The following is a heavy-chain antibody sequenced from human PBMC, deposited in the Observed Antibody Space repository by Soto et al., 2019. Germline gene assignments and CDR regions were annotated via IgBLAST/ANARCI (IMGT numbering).Heavy chain of an antibody. D-gene: IGHD3-10*01. Sequence: QVRVVQSGTEVKKPGSSVKVSCRASGGHFGAYSLNWVRQAPGQGLERVGGFIPVFGTPHYAPSFQVRLSVSADRGSTTASAYMELSGLKYDDTAIYYCAFGCLSYPDLGLDIWCRGTMVIVSS. CDR3: AFGCLSYPDLGLDI. V-gene: IGHV1-69*06. J-gene: IGHJ6*02. CDR2: FIPVFGTP. CDR1: GGHFGAYS.